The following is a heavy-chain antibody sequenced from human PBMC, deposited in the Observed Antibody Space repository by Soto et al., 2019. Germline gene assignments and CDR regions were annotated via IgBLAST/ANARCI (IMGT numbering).Heavy chain of an antibody. CDR1: RFTAW. CDR2: IKSKAVGETI. D-gene: IGHD3-16*01. J-gene: IGHJ6*02. CDR3: GDLDGYYFGIDF. V-gene: IGHV3-15*01. Sequence: EVQLVASGGGLVKPGGSLRLSCGASRFTAWMSWVPQPPGKGLEWVGRIKSKAVGETIDYAAPVQGRFTISRDDSKDMLYMEMNSLKIEYTAVYSFGDLDGYYFGIDFWGQGTTVTVSS.